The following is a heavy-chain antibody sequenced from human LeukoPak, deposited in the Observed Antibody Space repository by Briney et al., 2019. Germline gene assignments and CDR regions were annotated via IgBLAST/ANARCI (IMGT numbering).Heavy chain of an antibody. CDR3: AKVMRSSRTVLPLLDMDV. CDR2: ISWNSGSI. D-gene: IGHD6-13*01. J-gene: IGHJ6*02. V-gene: IGHV3-9*01. Sequence: GGSLRLSCAASGFTFDDYAMHWVRQAPGKGLEWVSGISWNSGSIGYADSVKGRFTISRDNAKNSLYLQMNSLRAEDTALYYCAKVMRSSRTVLPLLDMDVWGQGTTVTVSS. CDR1: GFTFDDYA.